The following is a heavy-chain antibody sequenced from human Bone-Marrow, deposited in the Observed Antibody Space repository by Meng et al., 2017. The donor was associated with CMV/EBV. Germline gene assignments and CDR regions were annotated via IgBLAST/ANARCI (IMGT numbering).Heavy chain of an antibody. CDR3: AKYSNGDQGQTPDD. CDR1: GFTFSSYA. CDR2: ISGSGGST. V-gene: IGHV3-23*01. J-gene: IGHJ4*02. D-gene: IGHD6-19*01. Sequence: GESLKISCAAPGFTFSSYAMSWVRQAPGKGLEWVSAISGSGGSTYYADSVKGRFTISRDNSKNTLYLQMNSLRAEDTAVYYWAKYSNGDQGQTPDDWGQGTRVTVSS.